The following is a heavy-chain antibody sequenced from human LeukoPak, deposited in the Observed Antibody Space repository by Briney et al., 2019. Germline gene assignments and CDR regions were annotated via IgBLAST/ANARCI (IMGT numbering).Heavy chain of an antibody. J-gene: IGHJ4*02. V-gene: IGHV1-2*02. CDR1: GHTFTDYY. CDR3: ARSLISSSWYRSDY. D-gene: IGHD6-13*01. Sequence: ASVKVSCKTSGHTFTDYYIHWVRQAPGQGLEWMGWINPNSGGTNYAQKFQDRVTMARDTSISTAYMDLSSLRSDDTAMFYCARSLISSSWYRSDYWGQGSLVTVSS. CDR2: INPNSGGT.